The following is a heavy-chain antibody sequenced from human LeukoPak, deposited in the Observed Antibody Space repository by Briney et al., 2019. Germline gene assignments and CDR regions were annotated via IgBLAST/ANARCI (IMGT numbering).Heavy chain of an antibody. J-gene: IGHJ4*02. V-gene: IGHV3-23*01. D-gene: IGHD3-10*01. CDR1: GFTFNNYA. Sequence: GGSLRLSCAASGFTFNNYAMGWVRQPPGNGLEWLSAIDGGGDATKYADSVKGRFTVSRDTAKNSLYLRMNSLRAEDTAVYYCARGVFYYGSGSYSPSYFDYWGQGTLVTVSS. CDR2: IDGGGDAT. CDR3: ARGVFYYGSGSYSPSYFDY.